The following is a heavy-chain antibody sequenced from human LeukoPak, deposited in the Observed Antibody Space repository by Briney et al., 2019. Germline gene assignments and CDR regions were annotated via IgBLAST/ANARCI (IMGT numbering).Heavy chain of an antibody. CDR2: INLSGST. J-gene: IGHJ6*03. V-gene: IGHV4-34*01. CDR3: ARRGYGAGYYYYYYMDV. CDR1: GGSFSDYY. Sequence: SETLSLTCVVYGGSFSDYYRTWIRQPPGEGREWIGEINLSGSTNYIPSPECRATISIDTSNNQISRNLSSVTYADTAVHYFARRGYGAGYYYYYYMDVWGKGTTVTVSS. D-gene: IGHD3-10*01.